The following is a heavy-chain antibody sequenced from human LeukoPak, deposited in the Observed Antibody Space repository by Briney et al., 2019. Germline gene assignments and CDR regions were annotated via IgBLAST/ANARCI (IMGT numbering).Heavy chain of an antibody. V-gene: IGHV3-21*04. D-gene: IGHD6-13*01. CDR2: ISSSSSYT. CDR3: ARIYIAAAGTSYFDL. Sequence: PGGSLRLSCAASGFTFSSYSMNWVRQAPGKGLEWVSSISSSSSYTYYADSVKGRFTISRHNSKSTLYLHMNSLRPEDTAVYYCARIYIAAAGTSYFDLWGRGTLVTVSS. CDR1: GFTFSSYS. J-gene: IGHJ2*01.